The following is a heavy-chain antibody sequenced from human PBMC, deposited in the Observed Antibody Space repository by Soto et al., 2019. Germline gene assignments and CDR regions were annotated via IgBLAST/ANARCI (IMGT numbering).Heavy chain of an antibody. Sequence: SETLSLTCSVSGGTISSYYWSWIRQPPGKGLEWIGYVYYSGNTNYNPSLKSRVTITIDTSKTQFSLKLRSVTAADTAVYYCARDYYGMDVWGQGTTVTVSS. CDR2: VYYSGNT. CDR1: GGTISSYY. CDR3: ARDYYGMDV. J-gene: IGHJ6*02. V-gene: IGHV4-59*12.